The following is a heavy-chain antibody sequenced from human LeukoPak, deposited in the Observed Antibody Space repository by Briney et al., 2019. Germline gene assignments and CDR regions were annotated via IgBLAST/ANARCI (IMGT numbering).Heavy chain of an antibody. CDR3: ARGGVDYYGSGTYYLMYYFDY. D-gene: IGHD3-10*01. Sequence: GGSLRLSCAASGFTFSGYEMNWVRQAPGKGLEWVSYISSSGSTKYYADSVKGRFTISRDNAKNSLYLQMNSLRAEDTAVYFCARGGVDYYGSGTYYLMYYFDYWGQGALVTVSS. CDR2: ISSSGSTK. J-gene: IGHJ4*02. V-gene: IGHV3-48*03. CDR1: GFTFSGYE.